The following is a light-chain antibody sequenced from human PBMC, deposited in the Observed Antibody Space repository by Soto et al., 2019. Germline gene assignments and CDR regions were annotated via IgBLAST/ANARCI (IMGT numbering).Light chain of an antibody. CDR2: SAS. V-gene: IGKV3-15*01. J-gene: IGKJ1*01. CDR1: QTVGSN. CDR3: QQDSNWNRT. Sequence: EIVMTQSPDTLSVSPGERATLSCRASQTVGSNLAGYQQNPGQVPRLLIYSASTRATGIPASFSGSGYGTEYTLTISSTQSEDFAVYYCQQDSNWNRTFGQGTKVEIK.